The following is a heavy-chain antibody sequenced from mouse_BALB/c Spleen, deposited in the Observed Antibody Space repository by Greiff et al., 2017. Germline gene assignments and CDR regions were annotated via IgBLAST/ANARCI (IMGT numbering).Heavy chain of an antibody. Sequence: EVQVVASGGGLVKPGGSLKLSCAASGFTFSDYYMYWVRQTPEKRLEWVATISDGGSYTYYPDSVKGRFTISRDNAKNNLYLQMSSLKSEDTAMYYCAREGSPYAMDDWGQGTSVTVSS. CDR2: ISDGGSYT. CDR3: AREGSPYAMDD. CDR1: GFTFSDYY. J-gene: IGHJ4*01. V-gene: IGHV5-4*02.